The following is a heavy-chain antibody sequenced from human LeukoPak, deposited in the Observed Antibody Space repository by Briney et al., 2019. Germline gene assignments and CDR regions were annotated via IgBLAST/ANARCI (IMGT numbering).Heavy chain of an antibody. CDR1: GFTFTSSA. CDR3: AAVWDIVVVPAAS. CDR2: IVVGSGNT. Sequence: GTSVKVSCEASGFTFTSSAMQWVRQARGQRLEWIGWIVVGSGNTNYAQKFQERVTITRDMSTSTAYMELSSLRSEDTAVYYCAAVWDIVVVPAASWGQGTLVTVSS. V-gene: IGHV1-58*02. J-gene: IGHJ5*02. D-gene: IGHD2-2*01.